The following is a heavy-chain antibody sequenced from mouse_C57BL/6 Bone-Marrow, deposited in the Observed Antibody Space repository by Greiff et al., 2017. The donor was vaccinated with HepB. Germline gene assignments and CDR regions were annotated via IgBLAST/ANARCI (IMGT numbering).Heavy chain of an antibody. J-gene: IGHJ3*01. Sequence: EVKVVESGGGLVKPGGSLKLSCAASGFTFSSYAMSWVRQTPEKRLEWVATISAGGSYTYYPDNVKGRFTISRDNAKNSLYLQMSHLKSEDTAMYYCARRYGNDGFAYWGQGTLVTVAA. CDR1: GFTFSSYA. CDR3: ARRYGNDGFAY. D-gene: IGHD2-1*01. V-gene: IGHV5-4*03. CDR2: ISAGGSYT.